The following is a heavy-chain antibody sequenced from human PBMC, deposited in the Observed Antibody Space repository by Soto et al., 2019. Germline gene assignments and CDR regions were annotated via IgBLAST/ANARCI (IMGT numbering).Heavy chain of an antibody. CDR3: AKDPNGDHLGVFDA. D-gene: IGHD4-17*01. V-gene: IGHV3-23*01. CDR1: RLTFSNFA. CDR2: ISGNGGGT. Sequence: EVQFLESGGGLVQTGGSLRLSCTASRLTFSNFAVTWVRQAPGKGLEWVSSISGNGGGTHYADSLKGRFTIPRDNSKNTVYLKMNSLGADDTAVYHCAKDPNGDHLGVFDAWGQETLVTVAS. J-gene: IGHJ3*01.